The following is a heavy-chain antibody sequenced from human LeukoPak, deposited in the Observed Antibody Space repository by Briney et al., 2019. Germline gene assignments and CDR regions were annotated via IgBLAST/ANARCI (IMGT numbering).Heavy chain of an antibody. CDR2: ISYDGSNK. CDR1: GFTFSSDA. D-gene: IGHD1-7*01. CDR3: ARDSTGTTDY. Sequence: GGSLRLSCAASGFTFSSDAMHWVRQAPGKGLEWVAVISYDGSNKYYADSVKGRFTISRDNSKNTLYLRMNSLRAEDTAVYYCARDSTGTTDYWGQGTLVTVSS. J-gene: IGHJ4*02. V-gene: IGHV3-30*04.